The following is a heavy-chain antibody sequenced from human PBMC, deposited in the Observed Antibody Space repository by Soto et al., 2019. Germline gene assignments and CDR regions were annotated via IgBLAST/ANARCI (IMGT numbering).Heavy chain of an antibody. J-gene: IGHJ6*02. CDR3: ARDRFYYDSSGQYYYGMDA. Sequence: SVKVSCKASGGTFSSYAISWVRQAPGQGLEWMGGIIPIFGTANYAQKFQGRVTITADESTSTAYMELSSLRSEDTAVYYCARDRFYYDSSGQYYYGMDAWGQGTTVTVSS. D-gene: IGHD3-22*01. V-gene: IGHV1-69*13. CDR1: GGTFSSYA. CDR2: IIPIFGTA.